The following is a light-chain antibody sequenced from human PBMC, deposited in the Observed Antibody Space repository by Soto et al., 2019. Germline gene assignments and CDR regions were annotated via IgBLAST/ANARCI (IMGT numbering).Light chain of an antibody. CDR3: QQYGTLPLT. V-gene: IGKV3-20*01. CDR1: QSVSRK. Sequence: EIVMTQSPATLSVSPGERATLSCRASQSVSRKLAWYQQTRGQAPRLLIYAASTRATGIPDRFSGSASGTVFTLTITRLEPEDFAVYYCQQYGTLPLTFGGGTKVDIK. J-gene: IGKJ4*01. CDR2: AAS.